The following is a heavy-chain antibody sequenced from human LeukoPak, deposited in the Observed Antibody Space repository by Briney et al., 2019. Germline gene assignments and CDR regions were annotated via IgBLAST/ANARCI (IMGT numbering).Heavy chain of an antibody. Sequence: SVRVSCKASGGTFSSYAISWVRQAPGQGLEWMGGIIPIFGTANYAQKFQGRVTITTDESTSTAYMELSSLRSEDTAVYYCARALTYYYDSSGYYTEYFQHWGQGTLVTVSS. CDR3: ARALTYYYDSSGYYTEYFQH. D-gene: IGHD3-22*01. CDR2: IIPIFGTA. CDR1: GGTFSSYA. V-gene: IGHV1-69*05. J-gene: IGHJ1*01.